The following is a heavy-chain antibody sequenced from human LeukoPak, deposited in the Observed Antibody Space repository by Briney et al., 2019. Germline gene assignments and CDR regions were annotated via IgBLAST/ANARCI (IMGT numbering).Heavy chain of an antibody. CDR2: ISFDGSNK. J-gene: IGHJ4*02. V-gene: IGHV3-30-3*01. Sequence: GGSLRLSCAASGFTFSSYTIHWVRQPPGKGLEWVAVISFDGSNKYYADSVKGRFTISRDNAKNSLYLQMNSLRAEDTAVYYCARYPGASPVVTQELAPDWGQGTLVTVSS. CDR1: GFTFSSYT. CDR3: ARYPGASPVVTQELAPD. D-gene: IGHD4-23*01.